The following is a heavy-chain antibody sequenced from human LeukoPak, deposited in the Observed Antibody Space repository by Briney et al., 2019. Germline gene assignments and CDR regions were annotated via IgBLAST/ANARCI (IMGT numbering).Heavy chain of an antibody. CDR2: ISGSGGST. V-gene: IGHV3-23*01. J-gene: IGHJ4*02. D-gene: IGHD3-3*01. CDR3: AKTWETYDFWSGYYSY. Sequence: PGGSLRLSCAASGFTFSSYAMSWVRQAPGKGLEWVSAISGSGGSTYYADSVKGRFTISRDNSKNTLYLQMNSLRAEDTAVYYCAKTWETYDFWSGYYSYWGQGTLVTVSS. CDR1: GFTFSSYA.